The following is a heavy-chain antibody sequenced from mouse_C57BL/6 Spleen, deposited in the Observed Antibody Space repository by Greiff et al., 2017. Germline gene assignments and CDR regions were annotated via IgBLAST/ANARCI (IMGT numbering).Heavy chain of an antibody. Sequence: QVQLQQSGAELVRPGASVTLSCKASGYTFTDYEMHWVKQTPVHGLEWIGAIDPETGGTAYNQKFKGKAILTADKSSSTAYMELRSLTSEDSAVYYCTREGYSSYGGQGTLVTVSA. V-gene: IGHV1-15*01. CDR2: IDPETGGT. CDR3: TREGYSSY. J-gene: IGHJ3*01. CDR1: GYTFTDYE. D-gene: IGHD2-12*01.